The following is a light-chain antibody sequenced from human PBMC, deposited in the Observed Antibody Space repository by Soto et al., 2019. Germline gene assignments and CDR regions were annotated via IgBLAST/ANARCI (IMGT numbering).Light chain of an antibody. CDR1: SSDIGSYNY. Sequence: QSVLIQPPSASGSPGQSITISCTGTSSDIGSYNYVSWYQQHPGKAPKLMLYEVTNRPSGVSNRFSGSKSGNTASLTISGLQAEDEADYHCASYTSTDTVVFGGGTKLTVL. J-gene: IGLJ2*01. CDR2: EVT. V-gene: IGLV2-14*01. CDR3: ASYTSTDTVV.